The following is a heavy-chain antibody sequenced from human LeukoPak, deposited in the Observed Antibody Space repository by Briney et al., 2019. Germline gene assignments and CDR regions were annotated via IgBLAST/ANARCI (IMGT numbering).Heavy chain of an antibody. D-gene: IGHD4-17*01. CDR1: GFTFSSYA. Sequence: GSLRLSCAASGFTFSSYAMSWVRQPPGKGLEWVGEINPSRATNYNPSLKSRVTISLDTSKNQFSLKLYSVTVADTAVYYCAGSRHYEAHFDFWGQGTPVTVSS. J-gene: IGHJ4*02. V-gene: IGHV4-34*08. CDR2: INPSRAT. CDR3: AGSRHYEAHFDF.